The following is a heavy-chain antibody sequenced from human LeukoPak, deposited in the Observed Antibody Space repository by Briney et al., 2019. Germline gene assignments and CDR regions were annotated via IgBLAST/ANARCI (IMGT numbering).Heavy chain of an antibody. D-gene: IGHD5/OR15-5a*01. CDR3: ARDLRVVSSGYFDL. CDR1: GGTFSSYA. CDR2: IIPIFGTA. J-gene: IGHJ2*01. Sequence: GSSVKVSCKASGGTFSSYAISWVRQAPGQGLEWMGGIIPIFGTANYAQKFQGRVTITADESTSTAYMELSSPRSEDTAVYYCARDLRVVSSGYFDLWGRGTLVTVSS. V-gene: IGHV1-69*01.